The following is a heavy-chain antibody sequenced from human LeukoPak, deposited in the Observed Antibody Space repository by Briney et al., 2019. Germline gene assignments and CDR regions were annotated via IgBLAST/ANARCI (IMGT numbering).Heavy chain of an antibody. Sequence: SETLSLTCTVSGGSMSNYYWSWIRQPPGKGLEGIGYIYFSGSSNYNPSFKSRVTMSVDTSKNQFSLKLSSVTAADTAVYYCARHVRSGYNFLDYWGQGNLVTVSS. V-gene: IGHV4-59*08. D-gene: IGHD5-24*01. CDR3: ARHVRSGYNFLDY. J-gene: IGHJ4*02. CDR1: GGSMSNYY. CDR2: IYFSGSS.